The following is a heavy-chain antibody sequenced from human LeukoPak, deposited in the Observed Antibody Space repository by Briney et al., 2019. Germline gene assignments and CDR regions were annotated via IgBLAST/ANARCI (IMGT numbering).Heavy chain of an antibody. Sequence: SVKVSCKASGGTFSSYAISWVRQAPGQGLEWMGRIIPILGIANYAQKFQGRVTITADKSTSTAYMELSRLRSDDTAVYYCARDLPRGEPTVTTEKTGYWGQGTLVTVSS. V-gene: IGHV1-69*04. CDR2: IIPILGIA. CDR3: ARDLPRGEPTVTTEKTGY. J-gene: IGHJ4*02. D-gene: IGHD4-11*01. CDR1: GGTFSSYA.